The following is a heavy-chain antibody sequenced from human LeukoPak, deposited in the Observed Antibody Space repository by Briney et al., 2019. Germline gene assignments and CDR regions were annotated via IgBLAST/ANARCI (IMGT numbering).Heavy chain of an antibody. CDR3: VVQAGLTYHDTSFDS. V-gene: IGHV3-11*01. Sequence: TGGSLRLSCAASGFSLRDYSMDRIRQSPGKGLGWVSSINNGGGVIQYANSVKGRFTISRDNTKNSLYLQMNSLTAEDTAVYYCVVQAGLTYHDTSFDSWGQGTLVTVSS. CDR1: GFSLRDYS. J-gene: IGHJ5*01. CDR2: INNGGGVI. D-gene: IGHD1-1*01.